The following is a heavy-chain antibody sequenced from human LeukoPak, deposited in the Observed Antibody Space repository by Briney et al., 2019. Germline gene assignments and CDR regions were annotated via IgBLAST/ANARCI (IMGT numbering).Heavy chain of an antibody. D-gene: IGHD1-20*01. Sequence: HTGGSLRLSCAASGFTVSSNYMSWVRQAPGKGLEWVSVIHSGGSTYYADSVKGRFTISRDNSKNTLYLQMNSLRAEDTAVYYCARAGLTGYFDYWGQGTLVTVSS. CDR3: ARAGLTGYFDY. CDR1: GFTVSSNY. V-gene: IGHV3-66*01. J-gene: IGHJ4*02. CDR2: IHSGGST.